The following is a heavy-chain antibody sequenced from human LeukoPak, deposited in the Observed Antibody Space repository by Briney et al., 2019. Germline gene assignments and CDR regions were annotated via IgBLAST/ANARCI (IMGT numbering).Heavy chain of an antibody. J-gene: IGHJ3*02. Sequence: YIFYSGSTYYNPSLKSRVTISVDTSKTQFSLTLSSVTAADTAVYYCARTDSSSWYGDAFDIWGQGTMVTVSS. V-gene: IGHV4-30-4*01. CDR3: ARTDSSSWYGDAFDI. D-gene: IGHD6-13*01. CDR2: IFYSGST.